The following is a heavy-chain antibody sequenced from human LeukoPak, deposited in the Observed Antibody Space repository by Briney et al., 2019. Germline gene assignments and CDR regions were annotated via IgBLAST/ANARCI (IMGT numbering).Heavy chain of an antibody. Sequence: PGRSLRLSCAASGFTFSSYAMSWVRQAPGKGLEWVSSISGSGGSTYYADSVKGRFTISRDHSKNTLFLQMTSLRAEDTAVYYCAKADSYYDSSAYRSWGQGTLVTVSS. CDR3: AKADSYYDSSAYRS. J-gene: IGHJ5*02. CDR1: GFTFSSYA. D-gene: IGHD3-22*01. V-gene: IGHV3-23*01. CDR2: ISGSGGST.